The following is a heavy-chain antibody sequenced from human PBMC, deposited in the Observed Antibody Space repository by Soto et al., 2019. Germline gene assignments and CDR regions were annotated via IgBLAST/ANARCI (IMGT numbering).Heavy chain of an antibody. J-gene: IGHJ3*02. V-gene: IGHV3-74*01. CDR1: GFTFRRYW. D-gene: IGHD6-6*01. CDR2: INGDGSST. CDR3: VSLVERSDIAFDI. Sequence: EVQLVESGGGLVQPVGSLRLSCAASGFTFRRYWMHWVRQASGKGLVWVSRINGDGSSTSYADSVKGRFTVSRDNAKNTLYLQMNSLRVEDTAVYYCVSLVERSDIAFDIWGQGTMVTVSS.